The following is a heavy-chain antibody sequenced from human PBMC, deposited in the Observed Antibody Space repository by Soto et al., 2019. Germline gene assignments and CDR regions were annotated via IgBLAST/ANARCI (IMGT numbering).Heavy chain of an antibody. CDR3: ANDLVSAYYSVSGVYPNYYMDV. V-gene: IGHV3-23*01. CDR2: ISGSGGST. J-gene: IGHJ6*03. Sequence: EVQLLESGGGLVQPGGSLRLSCAASGFTFSSYAMSWVRQAPGKGLEWVSAISGSGGSTYYADSVQGRFTISRDISKNTQYLQMNSLRAEDTAVYYCANDLVSAYYSVSGVYPNYYMDVWGNGTTVTVSS. D-gene: IGHD3-10*02. CDR1: GFTFSSYA.